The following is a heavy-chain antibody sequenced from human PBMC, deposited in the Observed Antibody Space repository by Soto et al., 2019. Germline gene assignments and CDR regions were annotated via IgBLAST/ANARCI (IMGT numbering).Heavy chain of an antibody. CDR3: ARASKRAYYDILTGYYRPVDY. Sequence: PGGSLRLSCAASGFTFSSYAMHWVRQAPGKGLEWVAVVSYDGSNKYYADSVKGRFTISRDNSKNTLYLQMNSLRAEDTAVYYCARASKRAYYDILTGYYRPVDYWGQGTLVTVSS. D-gene: IGHD3-9*01. J-gene: IGHJ4*02. CDR1: GFTFSSYA. CDR2: VSYDGSNK. V-gene: IGHV3-30-3*01.